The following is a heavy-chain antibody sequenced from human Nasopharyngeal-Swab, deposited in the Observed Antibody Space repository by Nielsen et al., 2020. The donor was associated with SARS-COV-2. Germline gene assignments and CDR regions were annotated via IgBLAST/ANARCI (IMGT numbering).Heavy chain of an antibody. D-gene: IGHD4-17*01. Sequence: ASVKVSCKASGYTFTSYDISWVRQAPGQGLEWMGWISAYNGNTNYAQKLQGRVTMTTDTSTSTAYMELRSLRSDDTAVYYCARESPYGDYLGWFDPWGQGTLVTVSS. CDR1: GYTFTSYD. CDR3: ARESPYGDYLGWFDP. J-gene: IGHJ5*02. CDR2: ISAYNGNT. V-gene: IGHV1-18*01.